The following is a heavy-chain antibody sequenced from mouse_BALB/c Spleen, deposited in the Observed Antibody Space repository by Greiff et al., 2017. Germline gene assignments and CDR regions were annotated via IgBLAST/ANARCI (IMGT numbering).Heavy chain of an antibody. CDR2: IDPANGNT. CDR1: GFNIKDTY. J-gene: IGHJ4*01. CDR3: AADYCGSSPQYDAMDY. D-gene: IGHD1-1*01. Sequence: EVQLQQSGAELVKPGASVKLSCTASGFNIKDTYMHWVKQRPEQGLEWIGRIDPANGNTKYDPKFQGKATITADTSSNTAYLQLSSLTSEDTAVYYCAADYCGSSPQYDAMDYWGQGTSVTVSS. V-gene: IGHV14-3*02.